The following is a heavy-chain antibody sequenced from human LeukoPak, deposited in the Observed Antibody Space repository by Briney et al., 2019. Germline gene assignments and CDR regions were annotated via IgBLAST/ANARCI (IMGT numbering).Heavy chain of an antibody. Sequence: GGSLRLSCAASGFTFSSYWLSWVRQAPGKGLEWVVNIKQDGSEVYCVDSVKGRFTISRDNAKNSLYLQINNLRAEDTAVYYCARDSSIFGVFWGQGTLVTVTS. J-gene: IGHJ4*02. D-gene: IGHD3-3*01. V-gene: IGHV3-7*01. CDR2: IKQDGSEV. CDR1: GFTFSSYW. CDR3: ARDSSIFGVF.